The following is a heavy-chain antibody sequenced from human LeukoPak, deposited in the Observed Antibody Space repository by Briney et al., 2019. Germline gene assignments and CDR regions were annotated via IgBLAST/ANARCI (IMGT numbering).Heavy chain of an antibody. Sequence: PGGSLRLSCAASGFTFDDYAMHWVRQAPGEGLEWVSGISWNSGSIGYADSVKGRFTISRDNAKNSLYLQMNSLRAEDTALYYCAKDLSVAGTGFDYWGQGTLVTVSS. J-gene: IGHJ4*02. CDR3: AKDLSVAGTGFDY. D-gene: IGHD6-19*01. V-gene: IGHV3-9*01. CDR1: GFTFDDYA. CDR2: ISWNSGSI.